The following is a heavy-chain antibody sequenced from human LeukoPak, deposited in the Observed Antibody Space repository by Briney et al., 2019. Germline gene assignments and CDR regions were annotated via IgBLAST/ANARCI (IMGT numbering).Heavy chain of an antibody. D-gene: IGHD1-26*01. Sequence: SVKVSCKASGGTFISYAISWVRQAPGQGLEWMGGIIPIFGTANYAQKFQGRVTITTDESTSIAYMELSSLRSEDTAVYYCARGSYSGSYYDYYYYMDVWGKGTTVTVSS. CDR3: ARGSYSGSYYDYYYYMDV. CDR1: GGTFISYA. J-gene: IGHJ6*03. CDR2: IIPIFGTA. V-gene: IGHV1-69*05.